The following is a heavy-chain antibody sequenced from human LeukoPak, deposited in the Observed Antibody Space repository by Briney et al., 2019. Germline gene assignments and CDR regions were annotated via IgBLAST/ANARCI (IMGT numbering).Heavy chain of an antibody. CDR2: ISSSGNTR. CDR1: GFTFSNYE. J-gene: IGHJ4*02. CDR3: ARDYGGSSPFDY. D-gene: IGHD4-23*01. V-gene: IGHV3-48*03. Sequence: GGSLRLSCAASGFTFSNYEMNWVRQTPGKGLEWVSYISSSGNTRYYVDSVKGRFTISRDNAKNTLYLQMNSLRAEDTAVYYCARDYGGSSPFDYWGQGTLVTVSS.